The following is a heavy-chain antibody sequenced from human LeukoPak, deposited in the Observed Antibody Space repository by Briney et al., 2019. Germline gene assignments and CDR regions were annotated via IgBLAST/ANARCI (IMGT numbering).Heavy chain of an antibody. CDR2: IYYSGST. CDR1: GGSISSGDYY. CDR3: ARGFEWLPDDY. Sequence: SETLSLTCTVSGGSISSGDYYWSWIRQPPGKGLEWIGYIYYSGSTYYNPSLKSRVTISVDTSKNQFSLKLSSVTAADTAVYYCARGFEWLPDDYGGQGTLVTVSS. J-gene: IGHJ4*02. V-gene: IGHV4-30-4*01. D-gene: IGHD6-19*01.